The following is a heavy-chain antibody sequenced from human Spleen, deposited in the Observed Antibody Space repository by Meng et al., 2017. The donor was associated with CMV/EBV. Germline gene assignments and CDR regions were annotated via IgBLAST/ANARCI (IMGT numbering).Heavy chain of an antibody. CDR1: GFLAGSSY. CDR3: ARDGAAYTAYRYYFDY. CDR2: IFTGGST. Sequence: GGSLRLSCTASGFLAGSSYMNWVRQAPGKGLEWVSVIFTGGSTYYADSVKGRFTISRDNSKNTVYLQMNSLRPDDTAVYYCARDGAAYTAYRYYFDYWGQGTLVTVSS. J-gene: IGHJ4*02. D-gene: IGHD5-12*01. V-gene: IGHV3-66*02.